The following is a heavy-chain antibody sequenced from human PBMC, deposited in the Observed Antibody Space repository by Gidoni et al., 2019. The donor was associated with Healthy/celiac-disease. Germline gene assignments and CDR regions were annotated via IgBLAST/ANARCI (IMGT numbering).Heavy chain of an antibody. CDR3: ARGGSSWYEASDY. V-gene: IGHV3-43*01. CDR2: ISWDGGST. Sequence: EVQLVESGGVVVQPGGSLRLSCAASGFPFDDYTMHWVRQAPGKGLEWVSLISWDGGSTYYADSVKGRFTISRDNSKNSLYLQMNSLRTEDTALYYCARGGSSWYEASDYWGQGTLVTVSS. D-gene: IGHD6-13*01. CDR1: GFPFDDYT. J-gene: IGHJ4*02.